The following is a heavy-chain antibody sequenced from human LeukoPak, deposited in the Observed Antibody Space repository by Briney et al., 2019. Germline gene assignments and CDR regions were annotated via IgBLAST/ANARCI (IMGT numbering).Heavy chain of an antibody. CDR1: GYTLTELS. V-gene: IGHV1-24*01. CDR3: ATYCSSANCYTWGYYFDY. D-gene: IGHD2-2*01. CDR2: FDPEDGET. Sequence: ASVKVSCKVSGYTLTELSMHWVRQAPGKGLEWMGGFDPEDGETIYAQKFQGRVTITADESTSTAYMELSSLTSEDTAMYYCATYCSSANCYTWGYYFDYWGQGTLVTVSS. J-gene: IGHJ4*02.